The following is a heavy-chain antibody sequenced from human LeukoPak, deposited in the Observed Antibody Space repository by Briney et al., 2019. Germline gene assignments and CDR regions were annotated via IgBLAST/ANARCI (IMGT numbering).Heavy chain of an antibody. CDR3: ATAGYGAAAAPINWLDP. D-gene: IGHD6-13*01. CDR1: GFTFSSYG. V-gene: IGHV3-23*01. CDR2: ISGSGGST. Sequence: GGSLRLSCAASGFTFSSYGMSWVRQAPGKGLEWVSAISGSGGSTYYADSVKGRFTISRDNAKNSLYLQMNSLRAEDTAVYYCATAGYGAAAAPINWLDPWGQGTLVTVSS. J-gene: IGHJ5*02.